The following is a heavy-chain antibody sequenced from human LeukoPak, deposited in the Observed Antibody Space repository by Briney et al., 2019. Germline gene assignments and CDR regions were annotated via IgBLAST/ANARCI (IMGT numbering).Heavy chain of an antibody. D-gene: IGHD1-26*01. Sequence: SETLSLTCTVSGGSISSGSYYWSWNRQPAGKGLEWIGRIYTSGSTNYNPSLKSRVTISVDTSKNQFSLKLSSVTAADTAVYYCARDQSRWELLSNWFDPWGQGTLVTVSS. CDR3: ARDQSRWELLSNWFDP. CDR2: IYTSGST. CDR1: GGSISSGSYY. J-gene: IGHJ5*02. V-gene: IGHV4-61*02.